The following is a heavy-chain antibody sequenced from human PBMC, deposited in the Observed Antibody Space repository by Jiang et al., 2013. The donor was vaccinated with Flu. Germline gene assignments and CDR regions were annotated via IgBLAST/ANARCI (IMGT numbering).Heavy chain of an antibody. CDR1: GGTFSSYA. Sequence: SVKVSCKASGGTFSSYAISWVRQAPGQGLEWMGGIIPIFGTANYAQKFQGRVTITADESTSTAYMELSSLRSEDTAVYYCARDRTVAFVDTAMVSRHEFDPWGQGTLVTVSS. CDR3: ARDRTVAFVDTAMVSRHEFDP. CDR2: IIPIFGTA. V-gene: IGHV1-69*01. D-gene: IGHD5-18*01. J-gene: IGHJ5*02.